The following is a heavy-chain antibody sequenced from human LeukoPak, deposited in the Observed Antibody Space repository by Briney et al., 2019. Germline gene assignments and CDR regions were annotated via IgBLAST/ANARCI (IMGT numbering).Heavy chain of an antibody. CDR3: ARRDYGGNEGEVDDF. Sequence: ASVKVSCKASGGTFSSYAISWVRQAPGQGLEWMGGIIPIFGTANYAQKFQGRVTMTTDTSTSTAYMELRSLRSDDTAVYYCARRDYGGNEGEVDDFWGQGTLVIVSS. D-gene: IGHD4-23*01. J-gene: IGHJ4*02. CDR1: GGTFSSYA. V-gene: IGHV1-69*05. CDR2: IIPIFGTA.